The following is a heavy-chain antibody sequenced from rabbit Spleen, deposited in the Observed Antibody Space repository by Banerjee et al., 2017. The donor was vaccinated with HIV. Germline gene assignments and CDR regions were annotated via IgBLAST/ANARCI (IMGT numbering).Heavy chain of an antibody. CDR2: IDPVFGST. CDR1: GFDFSGYY. V-gene: IGHV1S7*01. J-gene: IGHJ3*01. D-gene: IGHD6-1*01. Sequence: QLKESGGGLVQPGGSLKLSCKASGFDFSGYYLSWVRQAPGKGLEWIGYIDPVFGSTYYANWVNGRFTISSDNAQNTLYLQLKSLTAADTATYFCARSPQNGYGTRLDLWGPGTLVTVS. CDR3: ARSPQNGYGTRLDL.